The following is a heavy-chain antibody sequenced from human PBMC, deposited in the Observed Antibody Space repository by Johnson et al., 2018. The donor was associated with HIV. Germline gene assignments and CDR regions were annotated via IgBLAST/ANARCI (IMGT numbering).Heavy chain of an antibody. V-gene: IGHV3-49*04. D-gene: IGHD1-26*01. Sequence: VQLVESGGGVVQPGRSLRLSCAASGFTFDDYTMHWVRQAPGKGLEWVGVIRSKAYGGTTRYAASLKGRFILSRDDSKSIAYLQMNRLKTEDTAVYYCAIDGIKWELLGAHDAFDIWGQGTMVTVSS. J-gene: IGHJ3*02. CDR1: GFTFDDYT. CDR2: IRSKAYGGTT. CDR3: AIDGIKWELLGAHDAFDI.